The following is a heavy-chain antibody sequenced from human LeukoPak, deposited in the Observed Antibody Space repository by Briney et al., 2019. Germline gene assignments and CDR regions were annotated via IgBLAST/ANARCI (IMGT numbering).Heavy chain of an antibody. D-gene: IGHD4-17*01. CDR3: ARVGAYGDYTDY. CDR1: GFTFSSYA. CDR2: ISSSSSYI. J-gene: IGHJ4*02. V-gene: IGHV3-21*01. Sequence: GGSLRLACAASGFTFSSYAMSWVRQAPGKGLEWVSSISSSSSYIYYADSVKGRFTISRDNAKNSLYLQMNSLRAEDTAVYYCARVGAYGDYTDYWGQGTLVTVSS.